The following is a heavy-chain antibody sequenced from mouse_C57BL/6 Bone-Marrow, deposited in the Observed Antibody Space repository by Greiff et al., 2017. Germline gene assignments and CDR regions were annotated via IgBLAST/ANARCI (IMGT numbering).Heavy chain of an antibody. CDR1: GYTFTHSW. J-gene: IGHJ2*01. Sequence: QVQLQQSGAELVRPGTSVQMSCNASGYTFTHSWIGWAKQTPGHGLEWIGDIYPGGGYTNYNEKLKGKVTLTADKSSSTAYMQFSSLTSEDSANYFCARRASYGRDRYYFNDWGQAATLTVST. CDR3: ARRASYGRDRYYFND. V-gene: IGHV1-63*01. CDR2: IYPGGGYT. D-gene: IGHD3-3*01.